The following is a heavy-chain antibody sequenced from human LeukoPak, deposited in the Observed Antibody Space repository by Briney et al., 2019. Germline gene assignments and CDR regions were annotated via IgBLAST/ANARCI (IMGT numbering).Heavy chain of an antibody. CDR1: GGSFSGYY. D-gene: IGHD5-18*01. CDR2: INHSGST. CDR3: ARGGWHSYGPNWFDP. Sequence: SETLSPTCAVYGGSFSGYYWSWIRQPPGKGLEWIGEINHSGSTNYNPSLKSRVTISVDTSKNQFSLKLSSVTAADTAVYYCARGGWHSYGPNWFDPWGQGTLVTVSS. V-gene: IGHV4-34*01. J-gene: IGHJ5*02.